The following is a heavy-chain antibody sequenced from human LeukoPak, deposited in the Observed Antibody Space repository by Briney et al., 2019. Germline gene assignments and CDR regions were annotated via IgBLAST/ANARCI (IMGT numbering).Heavy chain of an antibody. D-gene: IGHD3-22*01. CDR1: GYTFSSYD. CDR3: ARMSYYDSSGDNWFDP. V-gene: IGHV1-8*03. CDR2: MNPNSGNT. Sequence: ASVKVSCKTSGYTFSSYDINWVRQATGQGLEWMGWMNPNSGNTGYAQKFQGRVTITRNTSISTAYMELSSLTSEDTAVYYCARMSYYDSSGDNWFDPWGQGTLVTVSS. J-gene: IGHJ5*02.